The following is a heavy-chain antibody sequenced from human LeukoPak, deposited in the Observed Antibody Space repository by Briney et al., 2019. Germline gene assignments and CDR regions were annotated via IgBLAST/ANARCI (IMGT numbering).Heavy chain of an antibody. D-gene: IGHD1-26*01. CDR1: GFTFSDFY. J-gene: IGHJ6*04. V-gene: IGHV3-11*01. Sequence: GGSLRLSCAASGFTFSDFYLSWLRQAPGKGLEWVSSISPSGISSYYADSVKGRFTISRDNAKNSLYLQMNSLRAEDTAIYYCTRENWDLVAVPMDVWGKGTTVIVSS. CDR3: TRENWDLVAVPMDV. CDR2: ISPSGISS.